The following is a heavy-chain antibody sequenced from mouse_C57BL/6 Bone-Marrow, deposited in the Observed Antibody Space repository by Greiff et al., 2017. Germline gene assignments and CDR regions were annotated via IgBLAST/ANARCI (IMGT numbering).Heavy chain of an antibody. CDR2: IRSKSNNYAT. Sequence: DVKLVESGGGLVQPKGSLKLSCAASGFSFNTYAMNWVRQAPGKGLEWVARIRSKSNNYATYYADSVKDRFTISRDDSESMLYLQMNNLKTEDTAMYYCVRQGGNYGWFAYWGQGTLVTVSA. V-gene: IGHV10-1*01. CDR3: VRQGGNYGWFAY. CDR1: GFSFNTYA. J-gene: IGHJ3*01. D-gene: IGHD2-1*01.